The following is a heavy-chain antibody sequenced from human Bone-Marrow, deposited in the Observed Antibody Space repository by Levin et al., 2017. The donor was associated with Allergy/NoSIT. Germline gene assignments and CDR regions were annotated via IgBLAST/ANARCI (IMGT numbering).Heavy chain of an antibody. CDR3: ARIKESSYVIDAFDI. CDR1: GGSFSTYY. D-gene: IGHD1-26*01. Sequence: SQTLSLPCAVYGGSFSTYYWNWIRQPPGKGLEWIGEINHSGSTNYNPSLKSRVTISVDTSKNQFSLKLSSVTAADTAVYYCARIKESSYVIDAFDIWGPGTMVTVSS. V-gene: IGHV4-34*01. J-gene: IGHJ3*02. CDR2: INHSGST.